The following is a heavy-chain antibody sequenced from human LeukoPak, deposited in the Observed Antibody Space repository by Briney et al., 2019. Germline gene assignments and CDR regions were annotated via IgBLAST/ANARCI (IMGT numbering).Heavy chain of an antibody. CDR3: AVINILTGLAFDY. CDR2: IKQDGSEK. J-gene: IGHJ4*02. Sequence: PGGSLRLSCAASGFTFSNYWMTWVRQAPGKGLEWVANIKQDGSEKSYVDSVKGRFTISRDNAKNSLYLQMNSLRAEDTALYYCAVINILTGLAFDYWGQGTLVTVSS. CDR1: GFTFSNYW. V-gene: IGHV3-7*05. D-gene: IGHD3-9*01.